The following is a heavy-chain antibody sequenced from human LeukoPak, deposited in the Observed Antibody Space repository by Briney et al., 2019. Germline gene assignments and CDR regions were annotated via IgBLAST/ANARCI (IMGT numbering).Heavy chain of an antibody. J-gene: IGHJ5*02. D-gene: IGHD2-8*01. V-gene: IGHV4-59*08. Sequence: PGGSLRLSCAASGFTFSSYEMNWIRQPPGKGLEWVGHISYSGGTKYNPSLQSRVTISIDTSKNQFSLNLSSVTAADTAVYYCARRVIMSAAGVPDTWLDPWGQGILVTVSS. CDR3: ARRVIMSAAGVPDTWLDP. CDR1: GFTFSSYE. CDR2: ISYSGGT.